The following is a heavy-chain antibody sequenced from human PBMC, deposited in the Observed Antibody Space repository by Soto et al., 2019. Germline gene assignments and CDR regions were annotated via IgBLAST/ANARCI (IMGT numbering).Heavy chain of an antibody. CDR1: GGSFSGYY. D-gene: IGHD3-3*01. CDR2: INHSGST. V-gene: IGHV4-34*01. Sequence: SETLSLTCAVYGGSFSGYYWSWIRQPPGKGLEWIGEINHSGSTNYNPSLKSRVTISVDTSKNQFSLKLSSVTAADTAVYYCARSITIFGGGYYGMDVWGQGTTVTVSS. CDR3: ARSITIFGGGYYGMDV. J-gene: IGHJ6*02.